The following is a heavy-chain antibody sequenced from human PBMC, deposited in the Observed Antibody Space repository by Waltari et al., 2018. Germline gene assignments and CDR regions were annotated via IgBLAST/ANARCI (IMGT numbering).Heavy chain of an antibody. CDR1: GFTFISYA. D-gene: IGHD3-10*01. Sequence: EVQLLESGGGLVQPGGSLRLSCAASGFTFISYAMSWVRQAPGKGLEWVSVIYSGGSTYYADSVKGRFTISRDNSKNTLYLQMNSLRAEDTAVYYCAKDPGGYYYYYMDVWGKGTTVTVSS. CDR2: IYSGGST. CDR3: AKDPGGYYYYYMDV. V-gene: IGHV3-23*03. J-gene: IGHJ6*03.